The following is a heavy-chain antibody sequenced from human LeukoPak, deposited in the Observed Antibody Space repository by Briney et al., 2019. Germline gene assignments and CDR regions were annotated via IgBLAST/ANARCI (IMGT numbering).Heavy chain of an antibody. D-gene: IGHD6-19*01. J-gene: IGHJ4*02. CDR1: GGSISSGDYY. CDR3: ARAEPIAVAGAHFDY. Sequence: TLSLTCTVSGGSISSGDYYWSWIRQPPGKGLEWIGYIYYSGSTYYNPSLKSRVTISVDTSKNQFSLKLSSVTAADTAVYYCARAEPIAVAGAHFDYWGQGTLVTVSS. V-gene: IGHV4-30-4*08. CDR2: IYYSGST.